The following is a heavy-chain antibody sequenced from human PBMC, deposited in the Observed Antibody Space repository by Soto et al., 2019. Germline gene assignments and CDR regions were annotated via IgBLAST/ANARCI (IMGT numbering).Heavy chain of an antibody. Sequence: EARLLESGGGLVQPGGSLRLSCAASGFTFSTYAMTWVRQAPGKGLEWVSSITVSGAGTYYADSVKGRFTISRDTSKNTVYLELSSLGAEDTALYYCTKSRYYDSSGPGAFDIWGPGTMVTVSS. J-gene: IGHJ3*02. CDR1: GFTFSTYA. CDR3: TKSRYYDSSGPGAFDI. CDR2: ITVSGAGT. V-gene: IGHV3-23*01. D-gene: IGHD3-22*01.